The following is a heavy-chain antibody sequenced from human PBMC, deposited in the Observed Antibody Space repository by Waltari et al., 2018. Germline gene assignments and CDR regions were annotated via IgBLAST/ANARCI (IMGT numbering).Heavy chain of an antibody. CDR3: ARNTMVRGGDPYYYYGMDV. CDR1: GYTFTGYY. V-gene: IGHV1-2*04. J-gene: IGHJ6*02. CDR2: INPNSGGT. D-gene: IGHD3-10*01. Sequence: QVQLVQSGAEVKKPGASVKVSCKASGYTFTGYYMHWVRQAPGQGLEWMGWINPNSGGTNYAQKFQGWVNMTRDTSISTAYMELSRLRSDDTAVYYWARNTMVRGGDPYYYYGMDVWGQGTTVTVSS.